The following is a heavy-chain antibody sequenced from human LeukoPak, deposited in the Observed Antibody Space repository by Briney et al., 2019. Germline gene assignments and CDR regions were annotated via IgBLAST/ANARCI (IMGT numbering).Heavy chain of an antibody. CDR3: ARDRGESGFDP. CDR2: IYYSGGT. D-gene: IGHD3-10*01. Sequence: SETLSLTCTVSGGSISSYYWSWIRQPPGKGLEWIGYIYYSGGTNYNPSLKSRVTISVDTSKNQFSLKLSSVTAADTAVYYCARDRGESGFDPWGQGTLVTVSS. V-gene: IGHV4-59*01. CDR1: GGSISSYY. J-gene: IGHJ5*02.